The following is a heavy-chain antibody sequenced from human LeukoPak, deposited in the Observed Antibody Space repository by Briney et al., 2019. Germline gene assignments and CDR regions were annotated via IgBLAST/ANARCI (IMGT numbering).Heavy chain of an antibody. CDR1: GFTFSDYY. J-gene: IGHJ2*01. V-gene: IGHV3-11*04. Sequence: PGGSLRLSCAASGFTFSDYYMSWIRQAPGKGLEWVSYISSSGSTIYYADSVRGRFTISRDNSKNTLYLQKNSLTAEDTAVFYCAKDYKWSFDVWGRGTLVTVSS. CDR2: ISSSGSTI. D-gene: IGHD1-1*01. CDR3: AKDYKWSFDV.